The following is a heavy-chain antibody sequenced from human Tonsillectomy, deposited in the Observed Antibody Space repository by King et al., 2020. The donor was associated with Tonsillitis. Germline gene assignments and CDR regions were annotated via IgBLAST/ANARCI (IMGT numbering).Heavy chain of an antibody. V-gene: IGHV2-5*02. CDR1: GFSLSTSGVG. J-gene: IGHJ4*02. CDR2: IFWDDDK. D-gene: IGHD3-16*01. CDR3: AHPIDARQILRNFDY. Sequence: TLKESGPTLVKPTQTLTLTCTFSGFSLSTSGVGVGWIRQPPGKALEWLALIFWDDDKRYSPSLKSRLTITKDTSKHQVVLKMTNMDPVDTATYYCAHPIDARQILRNFDYWGQGTLVTVSP.